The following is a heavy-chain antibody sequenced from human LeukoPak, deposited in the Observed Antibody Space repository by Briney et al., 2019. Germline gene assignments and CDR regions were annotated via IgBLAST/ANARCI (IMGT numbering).Heavy chain of an antibody. CDR1: GGSISSYY. J-gene: IGHJ4*02. D-gene: IGHD6-13*01. Sequence: SETLSLACTVSGGSISSYYWSWIRQPPGKGLEWMGYIYYGGSTNYNPSLKSRVTISVDTSKNQFSLKLSSVTAADTAVYYCARDVGPSSWGGFDYWGQGTLVTVSS. CDR3: ARDVGPSSWGGFDY. CDR2: IYYGGST. V-gene: IGHV4-59*01.